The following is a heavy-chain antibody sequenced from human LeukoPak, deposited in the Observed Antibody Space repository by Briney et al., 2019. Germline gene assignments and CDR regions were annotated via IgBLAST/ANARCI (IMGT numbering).Heavy chain of an antibody. J-gene: IGHJ4*02. V-gene: IGHV5-51*01. CDR2: YPGDSDT. Sequence: GESLKISCKGSGYSFTSYWIGWVRQMPGKGLEWMGIYPGDSDTRYSPSFQGQVTISADKSISTAYLQWSSLKASDTAMYYCARHGILTGEYYFDYWGQGTLVTVSS. CDR3: ARHGILTGEYYFDY. D-gene: IGHD3-9*01. CDR1: GYSFTSYW.